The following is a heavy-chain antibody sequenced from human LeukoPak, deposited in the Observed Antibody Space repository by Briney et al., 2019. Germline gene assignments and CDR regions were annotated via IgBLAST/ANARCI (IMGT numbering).Heavy chain of an antibody. V-gene: IGHV4-34*01. CDR3: ARVWDMTTVTP. CDR1: GGSFSGYY. D-gene: IGHD4-17*01. J-gene: IGHJ5*02. Sequence: SETLSLTCAVYGGSFSGYYWSWIRQPPGKGLEWIGEINHSGSTNYNPSLKSRVTISVDTSKNQFSLKLSSVTAADTAVYYCARVWDMTTVTPWGQGTLVTVSS. CDR2: INHSGST.